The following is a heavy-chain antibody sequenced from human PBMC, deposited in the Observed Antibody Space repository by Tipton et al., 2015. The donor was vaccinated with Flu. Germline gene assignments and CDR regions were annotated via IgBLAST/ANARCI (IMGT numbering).Heavy chain of an antibody. V-gene: IGHV3-30*04. CDR3: ARVGLGYCSGGSCRSHPYYFDY. J-gene: IGHJ4*02. Sequence: SLRLSCAASGFTFSSYAMHWVRQAPGKGLEWVAVIAYDGSNKYYADYVKGRFTNSRDKAKNTLYLQMNSLRAEDPAVYYCARVGLGYCSGGSCRSHPYYFDYWGQGALVTVSS. D-gene: IGHD2-15*01. CDR1: GFTFSSYA. CDR2: IAYDGSNK.